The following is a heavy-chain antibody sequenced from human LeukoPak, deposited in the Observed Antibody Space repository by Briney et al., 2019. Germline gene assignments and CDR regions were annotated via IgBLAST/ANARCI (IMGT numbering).Heavy chain of an antibody. J-gene: IGHJ4*02. CDR1: GGTFSNYA. D-gene: IGHD4-17*01. CDR2: IIPILGIV. Sequence: SVKVSCKASGGTFSNYAISWVRQAPGQGLEWMGRIIPILGIVNYAQKFQARVTITADKSTSTAYMELRSLRSEDTAVYYCARGDPLRLFDYWGQGTLVTVSS. V-gene: IGHV1-69*04. CDR3: ARGDPLRLFDY.